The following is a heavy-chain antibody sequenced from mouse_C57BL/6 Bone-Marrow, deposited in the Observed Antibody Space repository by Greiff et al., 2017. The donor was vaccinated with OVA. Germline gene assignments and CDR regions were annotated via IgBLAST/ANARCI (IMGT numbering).Heavy chain of an antibody. J-gene: IGHJ4*01. CDR2: IDPSDSYT. Sequence: VQLQQPGAELVMPGASVKLSCKASGYTFTSYWMHWVKQRPGQGLEWIGEIDPSDSYTNYNQKFKGKSTLTVDKSSSTAYMQLSSLTSEDSAVYYCARIACITTVVAGDYYAMDYWGQGTSVTVSS. D-gene: IGHD1-1*01. CDR3: ARIACITTVVAGDYYAMDY. V-gene: IGHV1-69*01. CDR1: GYTFTSYW.